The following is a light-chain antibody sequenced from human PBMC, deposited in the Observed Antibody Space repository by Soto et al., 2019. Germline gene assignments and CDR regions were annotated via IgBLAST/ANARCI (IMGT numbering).Light chain of an antibody. CDR1: QSISNF. CDR2: GEY. Sequence: DIQMTQSPSSLSASVGDRVTITCRASQSISNFLNWYQQKPGQDTKXLXHGEYSLRSGVTSRFSGSGSGTDFTLTISSLQREDFATYVCQESYSRPSTFGQGPKGDSK. CDR3: QESYSRPST. V-gene: IGKV1-39*01. J-gene: IGKJ1*01.